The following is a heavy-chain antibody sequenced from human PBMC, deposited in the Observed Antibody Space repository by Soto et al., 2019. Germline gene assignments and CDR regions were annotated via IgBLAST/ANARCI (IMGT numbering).Heavy chain of an antibody. CDR3: ARGKIIGP. Sequence: SETLSLTCAVSGGSISSGGSSWTWIRQPPGKGLEWIGYIYHSGSTYYNPSLKSRVTISVDRSKNQFSLKLTSVTAADTAVYYCARGKIIGPWGQGTLVTVSS. CDR1: GGSISSGGSS. J-gene: IGHJ5*02. D-gene: IGHD3-3*01. CDR2: IYHSGST. V-gene: IGHV4-30-2*01.